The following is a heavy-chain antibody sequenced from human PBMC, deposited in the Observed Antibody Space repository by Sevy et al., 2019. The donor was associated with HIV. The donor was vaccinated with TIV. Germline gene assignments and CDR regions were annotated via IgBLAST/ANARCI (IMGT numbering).Heavy chain of an antibody. V-gene: IGHV3-53*01. CDR2: ISGGLRT. CDR3: TRDQWDHGSGTLYFAS. J-gene: IGHJ4*02. CDR1: GFTVSSNS. D-gene: IGHD3-10*01. Sequence: GGSQRLSCATSGFTVSSNSMSWVRQAPGKGLEWVSVISGGLRTYYADSVKGRFTISRDNSENTLYLQMSSLKAEDTAVYYCTRDQWDHGSGTLYFASWGQGTLVTVSS.